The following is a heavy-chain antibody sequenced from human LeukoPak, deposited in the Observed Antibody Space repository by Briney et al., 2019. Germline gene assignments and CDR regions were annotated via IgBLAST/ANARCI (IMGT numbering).Heavy chain of an antibody. V-gene: IGHV1-8*02. D-gene: IGHD6-19*01. CDR1: GYTFTSYY. CDR2: MNPNSGNT. Sequence: ASVKVSCKASGYTFTSYYMHWVRQATGQGLEWMGWMNPNSGNTGYAQKFQGRVTMTRNTSISTAYMELSSLRSEDTAVYYCARGRLGSGWYSLGLDYYYYMDVWGKGTTVTISS. CDR3: ARGRLGSGWYSLGLDYYYYMDV. J-gene: IGHJ6*03.